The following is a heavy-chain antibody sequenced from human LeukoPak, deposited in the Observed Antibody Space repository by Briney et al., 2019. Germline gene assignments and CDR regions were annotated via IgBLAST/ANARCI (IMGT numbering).Heavy chain of an antibody. CDR1: GGSISSGDYY. Sequence: PSQTLSLTCTVSGGSISSGDYYWSWIRQPPGKGLEWIGYIYNSGSTYYNPSLKSRVTISVDTSKNQFSLKLSSVTAADTAVYYCARIGLRSEGFDYWGQGTLVTVSS. D-gene: IGHD5-12*01. CDR2: IYNSGST. V-gene: IGHV4-30-4*01. J-gene: IGHJ4*02. CDR3: ARIGLRSEGFDY.